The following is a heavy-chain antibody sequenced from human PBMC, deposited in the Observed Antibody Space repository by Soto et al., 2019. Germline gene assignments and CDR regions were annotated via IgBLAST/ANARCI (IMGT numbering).Heavy chain of an antibody. CDR2: INPNSGGT. V-gene: IGHV1-2*04. CDR3: ARDRIIAVAGRVSFYSYGMDV. J-gene: IGHJ6*02. CDR1: GYTFTGYY. Sequence: ASVKVSCKASGYTFTGYYMHWVRQAPGQGLEWMGWINPNSGGTNYAQKFQGWVTMTRDTSISTAYMELSRLRSDDTAVYYCARDRIIAVAGRVSFYSYGMDVWGQGTTVTVS. D-gene: IGHD6-19*01.